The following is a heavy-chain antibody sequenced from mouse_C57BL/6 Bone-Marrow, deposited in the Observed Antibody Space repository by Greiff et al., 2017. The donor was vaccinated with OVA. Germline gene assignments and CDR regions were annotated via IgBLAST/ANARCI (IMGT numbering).Heavy chain of an antibody. D-gene: IGHD2-5*01. V-gene: IGHV1-69*01. CDR2: IDPSDSYT. CDR1: GYTFTSYW. CDR3: AREPHYSIPFDY. J-gene: IGHJ2*01. Sequence: QVQLQQPGAELVMPGASVKLSCKASGYTFTSYWMHWVKQRPGQGLEWIGEIDPSDSYTNYNQKFKGKSTLTVDKSSSTAYMQLSSLTSEDSAVYYCAREPHYSIPFDYWGQGTTLTVSS.